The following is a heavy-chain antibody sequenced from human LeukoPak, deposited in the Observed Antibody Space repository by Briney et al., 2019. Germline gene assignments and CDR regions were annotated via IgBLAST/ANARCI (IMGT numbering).Heavy chain of an antibody. CDR1: GYTFTGYY. J-gene: IGHJ5*02. D-gene: IGHD6-19*01. V-gene: IGHV1-2*02. Sequence: ASVKVSCKASGYTFTGYYMHCVRQAPGQGLEWMGWINPNSGGTNYAQKFQGRVTMTRDTSISTAYMELSRLRSDDTAVYYCARRVDYSSWWVWFDPWGQGTLVTVSS. CDR2: INPNSGGT. CDR3: ARRVDYSSWWVWFDP.